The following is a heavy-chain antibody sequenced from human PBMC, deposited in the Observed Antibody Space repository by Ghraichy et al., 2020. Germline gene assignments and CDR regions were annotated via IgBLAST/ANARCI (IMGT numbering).Heavy chain of an antibody. D-gene: IGHD3-10*01. CDR2: IYYSGNI. V-gene: IGHV4-39*01. J-gene: IGHJ4*02. CDR1: GVSITSSSYD. Sequence: ESLNISCIVSGVSITSSSYDWGWIRQPPGKGLEWIGSIYYSGNIYYNPSLKSRVTISVDTSKNQFSLKVSSVTAADTAVYYCVRPYGSGSYSAFDYWGQGNLVTVSS. CDR3: VRPYGSGSYSAFDY.